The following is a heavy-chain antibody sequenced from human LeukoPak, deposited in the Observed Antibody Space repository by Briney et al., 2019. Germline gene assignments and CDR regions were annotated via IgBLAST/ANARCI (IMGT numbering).Heavy chain of an antibody. CDR1: GGSISSYY. Sequence: SETLSLTCTVSGGSISSYYWSWIRQPPGKGLEWIGYIYYSGSTNYNPSLKSRVTISVDTSKNQFSLKLSSVTAADTAVYYCARGGILTVGNWFDPWGQGTLVTVSS. J-gene: IGHJ5*02. V-gene: IGHV4-59*12. D-gene: IGHD3-9*01. CDR3: ARGGILTVGNWFDP. CDR2: IYYSGST.